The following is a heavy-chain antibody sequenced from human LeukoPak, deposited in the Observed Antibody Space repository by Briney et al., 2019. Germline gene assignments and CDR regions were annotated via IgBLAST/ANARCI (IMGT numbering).Heavy chain of an antibody. CDR2: MHYSGST. J-gene: IGHJ4*02. CDR3: ARVNKIWEYFDY. D-gene: IGHD1-26*01. CDR1: GGSISSYY. Sequence: NPSETLSLTCSVPGGSISSYYWSWIRQPPGKGLEWIGYMHYSGSTNYNPSLKSRVTISLDTSKNQFSLKLSSVTAADTAVYFCARVNKIWEYFDYWGRGTLVTVSS. V-gene: IGHV4-59*01.